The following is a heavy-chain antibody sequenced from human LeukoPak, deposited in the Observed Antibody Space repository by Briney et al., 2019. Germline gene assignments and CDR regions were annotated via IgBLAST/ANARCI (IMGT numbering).Heavy chain of an antibody. J-gene: IGHJ4*02. V-gene: IGHV3-66*01. CDR1: GFTVSSNY. Sequence: GGSLRLSCAASGFTVSSNYMSWVGQAPGKGLGWVSVIYSGGSTYYADSVKGRFTISRDNSKNTLYLQMNSLRAEDTAVYYCASLYCGSTSCPVDYWGQGTLVTVSS. D-gene: IGHD2-2*01. CDR3: ASLYCGSTSCPVDY. CDR2: IYSGGST.